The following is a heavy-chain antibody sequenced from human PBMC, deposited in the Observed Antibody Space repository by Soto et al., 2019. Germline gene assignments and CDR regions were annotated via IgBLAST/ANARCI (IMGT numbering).Heavy chain of an antibody. CDR2: MQPSSGRT. CDR1: GYSFTGLD. Sequence: SVKVSCQAPGYSFTGLDIHSVRQTTGQGLEWMGWMQPSSGRTGYAQKFQGRVTMTRDTSINTAYMELSSPTSDDTAFYFCARGVTAGVDYWGQGTPDT. CDR3: ARGVTAGVDY. D-gene: IGHD2-21*02. V-gene: IGHV1-8*01. J-gene: IGHJ4*02.